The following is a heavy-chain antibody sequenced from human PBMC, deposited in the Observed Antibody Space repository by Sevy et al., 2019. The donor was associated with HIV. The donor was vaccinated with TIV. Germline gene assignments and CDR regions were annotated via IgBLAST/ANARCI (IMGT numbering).Heavy chain of an antibody. D-gene: IGHD5-12*01. V-gene: IGHV3-9*01. Sequence: GGSLRLSCAASGFTFDDYAMHWVRQAPGKGLEWDSGISWNTGSIGYADSVKGRFTISRDNAKNSLYLQMNSLRAEDTALYYCAKGKGGVATIYDYYYYGMDVWGHGTTVTVSS. J-gene: IGHJ6*02. CDR1: GFTFDDYA. CDR3: AKGKGGVATIYDYYYYGMDV. CDR2: ISWNTGSI.